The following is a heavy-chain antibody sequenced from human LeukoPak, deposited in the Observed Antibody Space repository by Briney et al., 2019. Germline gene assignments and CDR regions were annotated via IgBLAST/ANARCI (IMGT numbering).Heavy chain of an antibody. CDR2: IKEDGSEK. Sequence: GGSLTLFCAASGFTLCNYWMIWVRQAPGKGLEWVANIKEDGSEKNYVDSVKGRFTISRDSAENSLYLQMNSLRAEDTAVYYCARHYSRSASYYDPFTYCGQPSLVTVSS. CDR3: ARHYSRSASYYDPFTY. J-gene: IGHJ4*02. V-gene: IGHV3-7*04. CDR1: GFTLCNYW. D-gene: IGHD3-10*01.